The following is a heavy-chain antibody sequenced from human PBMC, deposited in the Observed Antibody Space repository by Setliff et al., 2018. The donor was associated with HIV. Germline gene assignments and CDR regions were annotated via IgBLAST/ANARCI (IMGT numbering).Heavy chain of an antibody. CDR3: VRHGNQWLVTVDY. CDR1: GGSFSGYY. V-gene: IGHV4-34*01. D-gene: IGHD6-19*01. J-gene: IGHJ4*02. CDR2: IYPSGSA. Sequence: SETLSLTCAVYGGSFSGYYWGWIRQPPGMGLEWIGSIYPSGSAFYNPSLNSPVTMSVDTSRNQFSLKLSSVTAADTAIYYCVRHGNQWLVTVDYWGQGTLVTVSS.